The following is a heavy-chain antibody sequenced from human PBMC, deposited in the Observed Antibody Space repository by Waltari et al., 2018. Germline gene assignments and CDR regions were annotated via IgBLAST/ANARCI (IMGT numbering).Heavy chain of an antibody. CDR1: GFTARDYY. J-gene: IGHJ4*02. Sequence: QGQLVESGGGLVKPGGSLRLSWAASGFTARDYYRSRTRQAPGKGLEWVSYISSSGSTIYYAASVKGRFTISRDNAKNSLYLQMNSLRAEDTAVYYCARDWGGYDHFDYWGQGTLVTVSS. D-gene: IGHD5-12*01. CDR2: ISSSGSTI. V-gene: IGHV3-11*04. CDR3: ARDWGGYDHFDY.